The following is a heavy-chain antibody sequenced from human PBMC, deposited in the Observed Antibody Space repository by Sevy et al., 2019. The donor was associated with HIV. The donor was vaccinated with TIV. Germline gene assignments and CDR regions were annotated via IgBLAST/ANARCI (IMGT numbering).Heavy chain of an antibody. J-gene: IGHJ6*02. V-gene: IGHV3-7*01. CDR2: IKQDGSEK. CDR3: ARDLTAPYYYYGMDV. D-gene: IGHD1-20*01. Sequence: GGSLRLSCAASGFTFSSFFMSWVRHAPGKGLEWVANIKQDGSEKYYVDSVKGRFTISRDNARNSVYLQMNSLRAEDTGVYYCARDLTAPYYYYGMDVWGQGTMVTVSS. CDR1: GFTFSSFF.